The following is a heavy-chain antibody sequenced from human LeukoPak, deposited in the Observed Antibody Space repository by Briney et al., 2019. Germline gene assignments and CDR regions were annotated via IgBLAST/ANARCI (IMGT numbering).Heavy chain of an antibody. CDR1: GYSFTSYW. D-gene: IGHD3-22*01. CDR2: IYPGDSGT. V-gene: IGHV5-51*01. Sequence: GESLKISCKGSGYSFTSYWIGWVRQMPGKGLEWMGIIYPGDSGTRYSPSFQGQVTISADKSISTAYLQWSSLKASDTAMYYCARLRDYYDSSGYGNWFDPWGQGTLVTVSS. J-gene: IGHJ5*02. CDR3: ARLRDYYDSSGYGNWFDP.